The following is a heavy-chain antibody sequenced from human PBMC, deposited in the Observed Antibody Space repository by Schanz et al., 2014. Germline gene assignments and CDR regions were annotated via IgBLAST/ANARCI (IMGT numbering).Heavy chain of an antibody. CDR1: GFSIRNHD. CDR2: IGTAGDT. V-gene: IGHV3-13*04. J-gene: IGHJ4*02. D-gene: IGHD2-2*01. Sequence: VQLVESGGGVVQPGRSLRLSCAASGFSIRNHDMHWVRQATGAGLEWVSAIGTAGDTFYLDSVKGRFTISRDNSKNTLYLHMNTLRSEDTAVYYCAKDSTHIDIVLVPTAIDYWGQGTLVTVSS. CDR3: AKDSTHIDIVLVPTAIDY.